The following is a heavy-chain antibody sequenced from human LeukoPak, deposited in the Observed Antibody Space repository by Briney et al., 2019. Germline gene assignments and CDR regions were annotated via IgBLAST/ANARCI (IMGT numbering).Heavy chain of an antibody. CDR1: GGSISNYY. CDR2: LHYSGST. CDR3: ARRPYNSGFDY. V-gene: IGHV4-59*08. J-gene: IGHJ4*02. D-gene: IGHD3-10*01. Sequence: PSETLSLTCTVSGGSISNYYWSWIRQPPGEGLEWIAYLHYSGSTNYNPSLKSRVTTSVDTSKNQFSLKLGSVTAADTAVYYCARRPYNSGFDYWGQGTLVTVSS.